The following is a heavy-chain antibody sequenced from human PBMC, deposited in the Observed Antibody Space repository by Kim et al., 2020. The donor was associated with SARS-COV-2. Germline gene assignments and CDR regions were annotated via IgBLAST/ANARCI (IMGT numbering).Heavy chain of an antibody. CDR2: IIPIFGTA. Sequence: SVKVSCKASGGTFSSYAISWVRQAPGQGLEWMGGIIPIFGTANYAQKFQGRVTITAGESTSTAYMELSSLRSEDTAVYYCARAGIQLWSTHWYFDLWGRGTLVTVSS. J-gene: IGHJ2*01. V-gene: IGHV1-69*13. D-gene: IGHD5-18*01. CDR1: GGTFSSYA. CDR3: ARAGIQLWSTHWYFDL.